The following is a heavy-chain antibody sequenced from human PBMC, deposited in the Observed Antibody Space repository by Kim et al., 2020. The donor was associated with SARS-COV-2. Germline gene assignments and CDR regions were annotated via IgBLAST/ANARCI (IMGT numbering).Heavy chain of an antibody. J-gene: IGHJ6*02. V-gene: IGHV3-30*04. D-gene: IGHD2-2*01. CDR3: ATLYSFPYCSSTSCYGRDYGMDV. CDR1: GFTFSSYA. Sequence: GGSLRLSCAASGFTFSSYAMHWVRQAPGKGLEWVAVISYDGSNKYYADSVKGRFTISRDNSKNTLYLQMNSLRAEDTAVYYCATLYSFPYCSSTSCYGRDYGMDVWGQGTTVTVSS. CDR2: ISYDGSNK.